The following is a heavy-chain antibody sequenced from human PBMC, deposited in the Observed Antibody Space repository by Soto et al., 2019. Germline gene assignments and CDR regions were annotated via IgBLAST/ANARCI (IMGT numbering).Heavy chain of an antibody. CDR2: IHYTGAT. D-gene: IGHD5-18*01. Sequence: PSETLSLTCTVSGDSISSYYWSWIRQPPGKGLEWIGYIHYTGATNYNPSLKSRVTISVDTSKNQFSLKLSSVTAADTAVYYCARGHGIQLWAHLGQGPLVTVSS. J-gene: IGHJ4*02. CDR3: ARGHGIQLWAH. CDR1: GDSISSYY. V-gene: IGHV4-59*01.